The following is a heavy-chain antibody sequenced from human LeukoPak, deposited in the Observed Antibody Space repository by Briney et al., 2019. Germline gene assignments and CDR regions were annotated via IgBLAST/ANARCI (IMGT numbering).Heavy chain of an antibody. CDR1: GFTFSNYN. D-gene: IGHD6-6*01. CDR3: ARDSSSALDY. V-gene: IGHV3-48*02. J-gene: IGHJ4*02. CDR2: ITSSISTK. Sequence: PGGSLRLSCAASGFTFSNYNMNWVRQAPGKGLEWISYITSSISTKYYADSVKGRFTISRDNAKNSLYLQMNSLRDEDTAVYYCARDSSSALDYWGQGTLVTVSS.